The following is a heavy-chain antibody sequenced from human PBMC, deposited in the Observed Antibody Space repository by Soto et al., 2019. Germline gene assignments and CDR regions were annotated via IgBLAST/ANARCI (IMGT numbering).Heavy chain of an antibody. CDR1: GYTFISYD. CDR2: MNPNSGNT. CDR3: ARAQYYYGSGSHCPGY. J-gene: IGHJ4*02. V-gene: IGHV1-8*01. D-gene: IGHD3-10*01. Sequence: QVQLVQSGAEVKKPGASVKVSCKASGYTFISYDINWVRQATGQGLEWMGWMNPNSGNTGYAQKFQGRVTMTRNTSISTAYMELSSLRSEDTAVYYCARAQYYYGSGSHCPGYWGQGTLVTVSS.